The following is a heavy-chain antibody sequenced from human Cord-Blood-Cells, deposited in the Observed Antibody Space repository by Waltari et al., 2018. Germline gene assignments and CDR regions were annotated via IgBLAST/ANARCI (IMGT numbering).Heavy chain of an antibody. CDR2: IIPIFGTA. V-gene: IGHV1-69*01. CDR3: ARDLRPYYGTEDDY. CDR1: GGPFSSYS. J-gene: IGHJ4*02. Sequence: QVQLVQSGAEVKKPGSSVKVSCKSSGGPFSSYSIRWLRQSSGQGLEWMGGIIPIFGTANYAQKFQGRVTITADESTSTAYMELSSLRSEDTAVYYCARDLRPYYGTEDDYWGQGTLVTVSS. D-gene: IGHD3-3*01.